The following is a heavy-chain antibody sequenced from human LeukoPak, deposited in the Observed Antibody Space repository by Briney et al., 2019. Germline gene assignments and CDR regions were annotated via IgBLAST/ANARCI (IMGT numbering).Heavy chain of an antibody. CDR3: TRRMSQWNDAFGI. CDR2: IRSKANTYAT. CDR1: GFTFSGSA. D-gene: IGHD6-19*01. Sequence: PGGSLRLSWAASGFTFSGSAMHWVRQASGKGLEWVGRIRSKANTYATAYAASVKGRFTISRDDSKNTAYLQMNSLKTEDTAVYYCTRRMSQWNDAFGIWGQGTMVTVSS. J-gene: IGHJ3*02. V-gene: IGHV3-73*01.